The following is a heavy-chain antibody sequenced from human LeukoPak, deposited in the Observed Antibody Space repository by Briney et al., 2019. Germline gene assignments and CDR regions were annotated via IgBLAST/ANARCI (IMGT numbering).Heavy chain of an antibody. J-gene: IGHJ5*02. CDR1: GGSFSYYY. V-gene: IGHV4-34*01. D-gene: IGHD3-9*01. CDR3: AIRKYYDILTGYRKIPTSGFDP. Sequence: SETLSLICAVYGGSFSYYYWSWIRQPPGKTLEWIGEINHSGSTNYNPSLKSRVTISVDTSKNQFSLKLSSVTAADTAVYYCAIRKYYDILTGYRKIPTSGFDPWGQGTLVTVSS. CDR2: INHSGST.